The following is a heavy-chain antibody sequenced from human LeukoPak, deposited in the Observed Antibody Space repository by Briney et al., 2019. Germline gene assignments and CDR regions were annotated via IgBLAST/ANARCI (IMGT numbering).Heavy chain of an antibody. Sequence: KPSETLPLTRAVYGGSFSGYYWSWIRQPPGKGLEWIGEINHSGSTNYNPSLKSRVTISVDTSKNQFSLKLSSVTAADTAVYYCARGLGSSGSYPTRFDPWGQGTLVTVSS. CDR1: GGSFSGYY. D-gene: IGHD3-10*01. CDR2: INHSGST. CDR3: ARGLGSSGSYPTRFDP. J-gene: IGHJ5*02. V-gene: IGHV4-34*01.